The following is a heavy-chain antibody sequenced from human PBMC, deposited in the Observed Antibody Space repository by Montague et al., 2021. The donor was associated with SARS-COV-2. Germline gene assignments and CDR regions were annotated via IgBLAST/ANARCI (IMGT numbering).Heavy chain of an antibody. CDR1: GFSLSTSGMC. V-gene: IGHV2-70*01. CDR3: ARMTTVTYPYYYYYGMDV. D-gene: IGHD4-17*01. Sequence: PALVTPTQTLTLTCTFSGFSLSTSGMCVSWIRQPPGKALEWLALIDWDDDTYYSTSLKTTLTISKHTSKNQVALTMTNMDPVDTATYYCARMTTVTYPYYYYYGMDVWGQGTTVTVS. J-gene: IGHJ6*02. CDR2: IDWDDDT.